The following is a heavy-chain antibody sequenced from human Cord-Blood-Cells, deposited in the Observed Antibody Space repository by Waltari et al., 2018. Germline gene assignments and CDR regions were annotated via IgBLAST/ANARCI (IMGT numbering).Heavy chain of an antibody. V-gene: IGHV1-8*01. CDR3: ARVADDSSGYYGPQYGMDV. D-gene: IGHD3-22*01. CDR1: GYTFTSYY. CDR2: MNPNSGNT. J-gene: IGHJ6*02. Sequence: QVQLVQSGAEVKKPGASVKVSCMASGYTFTSYYINWVRQATGQGLEWMGWMNPNSGNTGYAQKFQGRVTMTRNTSISTAYMELSSLRSEDTAVYYCARVADDSSGYYGPQYGMDVWGQGTTVTVSS.